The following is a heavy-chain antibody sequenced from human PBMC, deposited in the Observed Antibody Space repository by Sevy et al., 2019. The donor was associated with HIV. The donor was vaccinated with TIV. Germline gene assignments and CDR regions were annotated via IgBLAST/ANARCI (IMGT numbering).Heavy chain of an antibody. CDR2: IKEDGSEN. D-gene: IGHD2-2*01. CDR1: VFTFSNYW. CDR3: ARVGGCSSTSCFAYWFDP. V-gene: IGHV3-7*03. Sequence: GGSLRLSCAASVFTFSNYWMSWVRQAPGKGLEWVANIKEDGSENYYVDSVKGRFTISRDNAKNSLYLQMNSLRAEDTAVYYCARVGGCSSTSCFAYWFDPWGQGTLVTVSS. J-gene: IGHJ5*02.